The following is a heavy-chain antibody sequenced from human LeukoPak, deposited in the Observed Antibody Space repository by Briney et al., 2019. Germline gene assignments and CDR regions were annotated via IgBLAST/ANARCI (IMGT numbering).Heavy chain of an antibody. Sequence: SETLSLTCTVSGGSISSYYWSWIRQPPGKGLEWIGYIYYSGSTNYNPSLKSRVTISVDTSKNQFSLKLSSVTAADTAVYYYAGHARYYYDSSGYYSLPEYFDYWGQGTLVTVSS. CDR1: GGSISSYY. CDR2: IYYSGST. CDR3: AGHARYYYDSSGYYSLPEYFDY. V-gene: IGHV4-59*08. D-gene: IGHD3-22*01. J-gene: IGHJ4*02.